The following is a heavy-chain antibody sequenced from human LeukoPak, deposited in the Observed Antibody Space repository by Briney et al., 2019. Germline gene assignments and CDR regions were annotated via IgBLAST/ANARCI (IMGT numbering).Heavy chain of an antibody. CDR2: IYSGGSK. Sequence: GGSLRLSCAASGFTVSSNYMSWVRQAPGKGLEWVSVIYSGGSKYYADSVKGRFTVSRDNSKNTLYLQMNSLRAEDTAVYYCAREITGECYFDYWGQGTLVTVST. J-gene: IGHJ4*02. CDR3: AREITGECYFDY. D-gene: IGHD7-27*01. V-gene: IGHV3-53*01. CDR1: GFTVSSNY.